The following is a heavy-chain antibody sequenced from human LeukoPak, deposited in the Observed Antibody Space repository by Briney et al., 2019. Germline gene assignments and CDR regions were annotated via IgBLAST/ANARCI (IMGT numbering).Heavy chain of an antibody. CDR2: FSGSGDST. CDR3: AKDYYASSSGYFDY. Sequence: GGSLRLSCSASGFTFSNYAMSWVRQAPGKGLEWVSVFSGSGDSTYYADSVKGRFTISRDNSKNTVYLQMSSLRAVDTAVYYCAKDYYASSSGYFDYWGQGTLVTVAS. CDR1: GFTFSNYA. D-gene: IGHD3-10*01. V-gene: IGHV3-23*01. J-gene: IGHJ4*02.